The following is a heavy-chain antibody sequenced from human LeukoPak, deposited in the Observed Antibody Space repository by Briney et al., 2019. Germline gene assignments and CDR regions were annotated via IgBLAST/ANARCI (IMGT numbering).Heavy chain of an antibody. D-gene: IGHD2-15*01. J-gene: IGHJ4*02. Sequence: GGSLRLSCAASGFTFSNYAMSWVRQAPGRGREWVSAISSSGGDTYSADSVKGRFTISRDNSKNTLHLQMNNLRGEDSAVYHCARQLGYCSDGSCYFDFWGQGTLVTVSS. CDR3: ARQLGYCSDGSCYFDF. CDR1: GFTFSNYA. CDR2: ISSSGGDT. V-gene: IGHV3-23*01.